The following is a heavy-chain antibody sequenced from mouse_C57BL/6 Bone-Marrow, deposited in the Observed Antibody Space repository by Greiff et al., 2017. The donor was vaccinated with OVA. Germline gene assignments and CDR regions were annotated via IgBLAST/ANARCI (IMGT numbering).Heavy chain of an antibody. V-gene: IGHV1-15*01. D-gene: IGHD2-5*01. CDR1: GYTFTDYE. Sequence: QVQLQQSGAELVRPGASVTLSCKASGYTFTDYEMHWVKQTPVHGLEWIGAIDPETGGTAYNQKFKGKAILTADKSSRTAYMELRSLTSEDSAVYNCTRGYSNYYAMDYWGQGTSVTVSS. CDR3: TRGYSNYYAMDY. CDR2: IDPETGGT. J-gene: IGHJ4*01.